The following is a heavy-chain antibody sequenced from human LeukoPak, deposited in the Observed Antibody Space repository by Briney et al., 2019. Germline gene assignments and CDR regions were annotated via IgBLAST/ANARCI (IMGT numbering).Heavy chain of an antibody. D-gene: IGHD6-19*01. CDR2: INAGNGNT. CDR3: ARDRRIAVAGTMFFDY. V-gene: IGHV1-3*01. CDR1: GYTFTSYA. J-gene: IGHJ4*02. Sequence: ASVKVSCKASGYTFTSYAMHWVRQAPGQRLEWMGWINAGNGNTKYSQKFQGRVTITRDTSASTAYMELSSLRSEDTAVYYCARDRRIAVAGTMFFDYWGQGTLVTVSS.